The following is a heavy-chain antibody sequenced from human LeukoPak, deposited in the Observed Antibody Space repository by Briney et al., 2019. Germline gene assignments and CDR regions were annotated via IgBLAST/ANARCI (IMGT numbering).Heavy chain of an antibody. CDR3: AKDRGEGGDY. CDR1: GFTFSSYG. Sequence: GGSLRLSCAASGFTFSSYGMHWVRQAPGKGLEWVAVISYDGSNKYYADSAKGRFAISRDNSKNTLYLQMNSLRAEDTAVYYCAKDRGEGGDYWGQGTLVTVSS. V-gene: IGHV3-30*18. CDR2: ISYDGSNK. D-gene: IGHD4-17*01. J-gene: IGHJ4*02.